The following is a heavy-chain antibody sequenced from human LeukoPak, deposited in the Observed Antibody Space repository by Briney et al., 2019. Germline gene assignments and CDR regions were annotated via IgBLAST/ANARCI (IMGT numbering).Heavy chain of an antibody. CDR1: GYTFTGYY. D-gene: IGHD4-23*01. Sequence: ASVKVSCKASGYTFTGYYMHWVRQAPGQGLEWMGIINASGGSTSYAQKFQGRVTMTRDTSTSTVYMELSRLRSEDTAVYYCARDRDYGSNSDYFDSWGQGTLVTVSS. CDR3: ARDRDYGSNSDYFDS. J-gene: IGHJ4*02. V-gene: IGHV1-46*01. CDR2: INASGGST.